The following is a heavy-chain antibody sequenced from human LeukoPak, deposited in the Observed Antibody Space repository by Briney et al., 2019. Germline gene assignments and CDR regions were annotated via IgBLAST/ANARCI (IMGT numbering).Heavy chain of an antibody. CDR3: ARGWDIVLVVYAYMDV. Sequence: GSLRLSCAASGFTFSSYWMSWVRQAPGKGLEWVANIKQDGSEKYYVDSVKGRFTISRDNAENSLYLQMNSLRAEDTAVYYCARGWDIVLVVYAYMDVWGKGTTVTVSS. V-gene: IGHV3-7*01. D-gene: IGHD2-8*02. CDR2: IKQDGSEK. J-gene: IGHJ6*03. CDR1: GFTFSSYW.